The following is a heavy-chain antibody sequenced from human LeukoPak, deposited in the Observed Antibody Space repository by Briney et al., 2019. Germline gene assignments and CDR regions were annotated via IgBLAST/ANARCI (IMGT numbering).Heavy chain of an antibody. D-gene: IGHD3-3*01. V-gene: IGHV3-15*01. J-gene: IGHJ4*02. CDR1: GFTFSNAW. Sequence: SGGSLRLSCAASGFTFSNAWMSWVRQAPGKGLEWVGRIKSKTDGGTTDYAAPVKGRFTISRDDSKNTLYLQMNSLKTEDTAVYYCTANSRYDFWNINDYWGQGTLVTVSS. CDR2: IKSKTDGGTT. CDR3: TANSRYDFWNINDY.